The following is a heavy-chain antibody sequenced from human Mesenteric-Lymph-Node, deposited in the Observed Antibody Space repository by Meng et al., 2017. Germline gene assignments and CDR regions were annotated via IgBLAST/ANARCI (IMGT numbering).Heavy chain of an antibody. J-gene: IGHJ4*01. CDR2: ISSGGSFV. D-gene: IGHD6-13*01. CDR3: AKGQQQESRFDS. CDR1: GFTFTSDP. Sequence: EVPLVGAWGTLVKPGGSLTLSCSDSGFTFTSDPLSWVRQAPGKGLEWVSSISSGGSFVYYADSVRGRFTVSRDNAKKSLYLQMNDLRVEDTAVYYCAKGQQQESRFDSWGQGTLVTVSS. V-gene: IGHV3-21*04.